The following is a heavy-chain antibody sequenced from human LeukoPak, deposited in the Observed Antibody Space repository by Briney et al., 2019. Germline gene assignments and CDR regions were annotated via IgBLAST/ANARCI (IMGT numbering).Heavy chain of an antibody. CDR2: IWYDGTNK. Sequence: GRSLRLSCAASGFAFSSFGMHWVRQAPGKGLEWVAVIWYDGTNKYHADSVKGRFTISRDNSKNTLYLQMNSLRAEDTAVYYCARATVTRWFDPWGQGTLVTVSS. D-gene: IGHD4-17*01. J-gene: IGHJ5*02. CDR1: GFAFSSFG. V-gene: IGHV3-33*01. CDR3: ARATVTRWFDP.